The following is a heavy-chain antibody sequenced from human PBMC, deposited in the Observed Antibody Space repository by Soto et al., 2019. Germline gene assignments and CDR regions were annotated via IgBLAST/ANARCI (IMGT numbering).Heavy chain of an antibody. CDR2: ISWNSGSI. V-gene: IGHV3-9*01. CDR1: GFTFDDYA. Sequence: GGSLRLSCAASGFTFDDYAMHWVRQAPGKGLEWVSGISWNSGSIGYADSVKGRFTISRDNAKNSLYLQMNSLRAEDTALYYCAKADTMMDAFDIWGQGTMVTVSS. J-gene: IGHJ3*02. CDR3: AKADTMMDAFDI. D-gene: IGHD3-22*01.